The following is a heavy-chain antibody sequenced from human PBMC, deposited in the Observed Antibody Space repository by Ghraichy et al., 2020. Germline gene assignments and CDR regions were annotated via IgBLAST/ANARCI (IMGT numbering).Heavy chain of an antibody. V-gene: IGHV4-39*01. J-gene: IGHJ4*02. Sequence: SETLSLTCTVSGGSITSSSYYWGWLRQPPGKGLEWIGNIYYSGNTYYNPSRKSRVTISVDPSKNQFSLRLSSVTAADTAVYYGARPDYYGSSGYYLNWGQGTLVTVSS. CDR2: IYYSGNT. CDR1: GGSITSSSYY. D-gene: IGHD3-22*01. CDR3: ARPDYYGSSGYYLN.